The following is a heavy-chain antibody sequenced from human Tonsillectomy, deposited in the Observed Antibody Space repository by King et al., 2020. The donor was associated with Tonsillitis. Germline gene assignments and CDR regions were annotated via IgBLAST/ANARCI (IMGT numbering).Heavy chain of an antibody. CDR3: ARGGWNSDY. V-gene: IGHV4-59*01. D-gene: IGHD1-7*01. CDR2: IYYSGST. J-gene: IGHJ4*02. CDR1: GGSISSYY. Sequence: QVQLQESGPGLVKPSVTLSLTCTVSGGSISSYYWSWIRQPPGKGLEWIGYIYYSGSTNYNPSLKSRVTISVDTSKNQFSLKLSSVTAADTAVYYCARGGWNSDYWGQGTLVTVSS.